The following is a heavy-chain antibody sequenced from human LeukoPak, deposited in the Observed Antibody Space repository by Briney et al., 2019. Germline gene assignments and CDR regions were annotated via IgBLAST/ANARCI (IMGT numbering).Heavy chain of an antibody. D-gene: IGHD5-18*01. V-gene: IGHV4-4*09. Sequence: TSETLSLTCTVSGGSISSYYWSWIRQPPGKGLEWIGYIYTSGSTNCNPSLKSRVTISVDTSKNQFSLKLSSVTAADTAVYYCARRIQYNWFDPWGQGTLVTVSS. J-gene: IGHJ5*02. CDR1: GGSISSYY. CDR2: IYTSGST. CDR3: ARRIQYNWFDP.